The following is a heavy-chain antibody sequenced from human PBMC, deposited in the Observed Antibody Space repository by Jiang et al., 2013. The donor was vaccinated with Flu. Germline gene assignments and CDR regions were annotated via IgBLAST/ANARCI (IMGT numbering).Heavy chain of an antibody. D-gene: IGHD4-17*01. V-gene: IGHV4-30-2*05. J-gene: IGHJ4*02. CDR3: ARSTVTTRDFDY. Sequence: PSLKSRVTISVDTSKNQFSLKLSSVTAADTAVYYCARSTVTTRDFDYWGQGTLVTVSS.